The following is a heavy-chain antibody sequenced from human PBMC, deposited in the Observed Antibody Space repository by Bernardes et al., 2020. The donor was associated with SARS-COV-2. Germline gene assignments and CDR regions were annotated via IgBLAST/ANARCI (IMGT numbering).Heavy chain of an antibody. CDR2: LNEDGSIT. D-gene: IGHD2-15*01. J-gene: IGHJ4*02. Sequence: GGSLRLSCVVSGFTFWTYWMHWVRQAPGKGLEWVSRLNEDGSITTYADSVKGRFTISRDNAKNTPYLQMHSLRVEDTATYYCVRDLAGGSGSWGQGTLVTVSS. CDR3: VRDLAGGSGS. V-gene: IGHV3-74*01. CDR1: GFTFWTYW.